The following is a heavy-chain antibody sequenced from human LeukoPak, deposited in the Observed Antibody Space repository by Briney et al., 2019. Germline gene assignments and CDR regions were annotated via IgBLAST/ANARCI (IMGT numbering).Heavy chain of an antibody. CDR3: ARPRATGIAVAGIGY. D-gene: IGHD6-19*01. CDR2: ISSSSSHI. CDR1: GFTFSSYS. V-gene: IGHV3-21*01. Sequence: GGSLRLSCAASGFTFSSYSMNWVRQAPGKGLEWVSSISSSSSHIYYADSVKGRFTISRDNAKNSLYLQMNSLRAEDTAVYYCARPRATGIAVAGIGYWGQGTLVTVSS. J-gene: IGHJ4*02.